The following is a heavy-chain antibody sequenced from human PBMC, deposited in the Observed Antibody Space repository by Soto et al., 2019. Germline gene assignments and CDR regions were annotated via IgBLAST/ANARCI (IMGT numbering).Heavy chain of an antibody. CDR3: ARTSAAGKYYYGMDV. CDR2: IYPGDSDT. Sequence: GESLKISCKGSGYSFTSYWIGSVRQMPGKGLEWMGIIYPGDSDTRYSPSFQGQVTISADKSISTAYLQWSSLKASDTAMYYCARTSAAGKYYYGMDVWGQGTTVNVSS. CDR1: GYSFTSYW. D-gene: IGHD6-13*01. J-gene: IGHJ6*02. V-gene: IGHV5-51*01.